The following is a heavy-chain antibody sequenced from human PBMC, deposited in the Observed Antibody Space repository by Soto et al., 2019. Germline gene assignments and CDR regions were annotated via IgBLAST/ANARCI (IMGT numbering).Heavy chain of an antibody. CDR3: TKDTFGERDS. J-gene: IGHJ4*02. V-gene: IGHV5-51*01. D-gene: IGHD3-10*01. CDR1: GYTFSSYS. Sequence: PGESLKISCEGSGYTFSSYSIGWVRQMPGKGLEWMGIIYPDDSDTRYSPSFRGQVTISVDKSISRAYLQMNSLRGEDTAMYYCTKDTFGERDSWGQGTRVTVSS. CDR2: IYPDDSDT.